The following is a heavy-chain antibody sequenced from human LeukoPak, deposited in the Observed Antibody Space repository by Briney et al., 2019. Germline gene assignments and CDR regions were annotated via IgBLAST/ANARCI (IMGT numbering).Heavy chain of an antibody. J-gene: IGHJ4*02. V-gene: IGHV4-34*01. Sequence: SETLSLTCAVYGGSFSGYYCSWIRQAPGKGLEWIGEINHGGDTNYNPSLQSRVTISIGTANNHFSLKLNSVTAADTAVYYCARGGDGYNGFADYWGQGTLVTVSS. CDR3: ARGGDGYNGFADY. CDR2: INHGGDT. CDR1: GGSFSGYY. D-gene: IGHD5-24*01.